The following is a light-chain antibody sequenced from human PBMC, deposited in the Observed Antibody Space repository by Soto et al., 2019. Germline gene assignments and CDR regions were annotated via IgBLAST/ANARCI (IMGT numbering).Light chain of an antibody. CDR1: SSDVGGYNY. Sequence: QSALTQPPSASGSPGQSVTISCTGNSSDVGGYNYVSWYQQHPGKAPKLMIYEVSKRPSGVPDRFSGSKSGNTASMTVSVLQAEDEADYYCSSYAGSNNYVFGTGTKVTVL. CDR3: SSYAGSNNYV. V-gene: IGLV2-8*01. CDR2: EVS. J-gene: IGLJ1*01.